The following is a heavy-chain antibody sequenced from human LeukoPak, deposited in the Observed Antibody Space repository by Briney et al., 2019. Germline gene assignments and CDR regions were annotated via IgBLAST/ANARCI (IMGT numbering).Heavy chain of an antibody. CDR1: GGSFSGYY. V-gene: IGHV4-34*01. J-gene: IGHJ6*02. Sequence: PSETLSLTCAVYGGSFSGYYWSWIRQPPGKGLEWIGEINHSGSTNCNLSLKSRVTISVDTSKNQFSLKLSSVTAADTAVYYCARDVLRFLEWLPRYYYYGMDVWGQGTTVTVSS. D-gene: IGHD3-3*01. CDR3: ARDVLRFLEWLPRYYYYGMDV. CDR2: INHSGST.